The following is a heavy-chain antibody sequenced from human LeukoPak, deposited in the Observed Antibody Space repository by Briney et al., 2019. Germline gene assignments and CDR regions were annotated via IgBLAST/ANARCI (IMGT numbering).Heavy chain of an antibody. V-gene: IGHV3-30*18. CDR1: GFTFSSYG. CDR2: ISYDGSNK. D-gene: IGHD3-10*01. J-gene: IGHJ4*02. Sequence: GRSLRLSCAASGFTFSSYGMHWVRQAPGKGLEWVAVISYDGSNKYYADSVKGRFTISRDNSKNTLYLQMNSLRAEDTAVYYCAKGSLWFGELLSPTPDYWGQGTLVTVSS. CDR3: AKGSLWFGELLSPTPDY.